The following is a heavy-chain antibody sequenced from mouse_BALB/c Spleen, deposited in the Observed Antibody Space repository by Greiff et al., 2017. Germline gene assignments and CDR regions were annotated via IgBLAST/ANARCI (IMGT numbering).Heavy chain of an antibody. V-gene: IGHV5-6-2*01. D-gene: IGHD2-14*01. CDR3: ARRGRYDDYYYAMDY. Sequence: EVMLVESGGGLVKPGGSLKLSCAASGFTFSSYYMSWVRQTPEKRLELVAAINSNGGSTYYPDTVKGRFTISRDNAKNTLYLQMSSLKSEDTALYYCARRGRYDDYYYAMDYWGQGTSVTVSS. CDR2: INSNGGST. J-gene: IGHJ4*01. CDR1: GFTFSSYY.